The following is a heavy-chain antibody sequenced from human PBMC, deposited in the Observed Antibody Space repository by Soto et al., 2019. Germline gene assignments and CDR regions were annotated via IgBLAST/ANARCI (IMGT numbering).Heavy chain of an antibody. CDR2: IYYSGST. J-gene: IGHJ6*02. CDR3: AREVATPSPFYYYYGMDV. CDR1: GGSISSSSYY. Sequence: SETLSLTCTVSGGSISSSSYYWGWIRQPPXKGLEWIGSIYYSGSTYYNPSLKSRVTISVDTSKNQFSLKLSSVTAADTAVYYCAREVATPSPFYYYYGMDVWGQGTTVTVSS. D-gene: IGHD5-12*01. V-gene: IGHV4-39*02.